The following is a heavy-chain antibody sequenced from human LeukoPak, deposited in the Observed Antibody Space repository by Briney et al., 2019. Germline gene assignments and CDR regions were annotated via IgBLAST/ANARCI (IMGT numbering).Heavy chain of an antibody. CDR2: ISSSSSYI. Sequence: GGSLRLSCAASGFTFSSYSMNWVRQAPGKGLEWVSSISSSSSYIYYADSVKGRFTISRDNAKNSLYLQMNSLRAEDTAVYYCARDGYYYGSGSYYKVDFVYWGQGTLVTVSS. V-gene: IGHV3-21*01. J-gene: IGHJ4*02. CDR1: GFTFSSYS. D-gene: IGHD3-10*01. CDR3: ARDGYYYGSGSYYKVDFVY.